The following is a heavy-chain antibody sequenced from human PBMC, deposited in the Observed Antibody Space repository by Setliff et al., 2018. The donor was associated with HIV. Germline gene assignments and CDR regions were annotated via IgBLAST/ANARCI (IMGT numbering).Heavy chain of an antibody. V-gene: IGHV4-39*01. D-gene: IGHD3-22*01. CDR3: XXXIYYYDSNNFLREEGVDP. Sequence: KPSETLSLTCTVSGGSASNSRYYWAWIRQPPGKGLEYIGSIRYSEKTYYNPSLKSRVTISIDTSKNQFSLNLTSVTAADTAVYYCXXXIYYYDSNNFLREEGVDPWGQGTRVTVSS. CDR2: IRYSEKT. J-gene: IGHJ5*02. CDR1: GGSASNSRYY.